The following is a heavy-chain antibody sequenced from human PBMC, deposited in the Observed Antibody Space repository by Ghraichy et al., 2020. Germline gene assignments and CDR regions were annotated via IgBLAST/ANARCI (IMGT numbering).Heavy chain of an antibody. CDR3: AAEPGTVTDYYYYYYGMDV. Sequence: SVKVSCKASGFTFTSSAVQWVRQARGQRLEWIGWIVVGSGNTNYAQKFQERVTITRDMSTSTAYMELSSLRSEDTAVYYCAAEPGTVTDYYYYYYGMDVWGQGTTVTVSS. D-gene: IGHD4-17*01. J-gene: IGHJ6*02. V-gene: IGHV1-58*01. CDR1: GFTFTSSA. CDR2: IVVGSGNT.